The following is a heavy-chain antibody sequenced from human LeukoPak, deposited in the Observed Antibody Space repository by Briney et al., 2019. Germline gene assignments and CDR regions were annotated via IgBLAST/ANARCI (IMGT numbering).Heavy chain of an antibody. Sequence: SETLSLTCTVSGGSISSYFWSWIRQPPGKGLEWIGYIYYSGSTNYNPSLKSRVTISVDTSKNHFSLKLSSVTAADTAVYYCARRSSSSLHYYYYMDVWGKGTTVTVSS. D-gene: IGHD6-6*01. V-gene: IGHV4-59*12. J-gene: IGHJ6*03. CDR3: ARRSSSSLHYYYYMDV. CDR1: GGSISSYF. CDR2: IYYSGST.